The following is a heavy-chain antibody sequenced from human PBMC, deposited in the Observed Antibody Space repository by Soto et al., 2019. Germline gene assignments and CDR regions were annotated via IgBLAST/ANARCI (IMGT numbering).Heavy chain of an antibody. V-gene: IGHV5-51*01. Sequence: HGESLNISCKGSVYTFTNHWIGWVRQMPGKGLEWMGIIYPDDSDTRYSPSFQGQVTISADNSKNTLYLQMNSLRAEDTAVYYCARDSSGWLRDAFDIWGQGTMVTVSS. D-gene: IGHD6-19*01. CDR1: VYTFTNHW. J-gene: IGHJ3*02. CDR2: IYPDDSDT. CDR3: ARDSSGWLRDAFDI.